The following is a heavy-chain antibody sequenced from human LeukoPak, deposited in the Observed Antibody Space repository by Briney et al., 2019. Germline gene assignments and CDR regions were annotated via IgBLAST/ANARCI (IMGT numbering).Heavy chain of an antibody. J-gene: IGHJ6*03. Sequence: DPSETLSLTCTVSGGSIRSSSYNWGWIRQPPGKGLEWIGSIHYTGTTFYNPSLKSRVTISVGTSKNQFSLKLSSVTAADTAVYYCARTGGSFYFYYYMDVWGKGTTVTVSS. D-gene: IGHD3-10*01. V-gene: IGHV4-39*07. CDR3: ARTGGSFYFYYYMDV. CDR1: GGSIRSSSYN. CDR2: IHYTGTT.